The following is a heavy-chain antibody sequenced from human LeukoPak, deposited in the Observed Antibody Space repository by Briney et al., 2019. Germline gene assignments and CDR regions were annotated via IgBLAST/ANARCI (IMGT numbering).Heavy chain of an antibody. Sequence: SVKVSCKASGGTFNNYGVNWVRQAPGQGLEWMGTIIPTFSAAHYAQRFQGRLTITTDESANTAHMTLSSLTSDDTAVYYCASQGASIFSESGGSPTYSDWGQRTLVTVPS. CDR3: ASQGASIFSESGGSPTYSD. CDR1: GGTFNNYG. D-gene: IGHD2-15*01. CDR2: IIPTFSAA. J-gene: IGHJ1*01. V-gene: IGHV1-69*05.